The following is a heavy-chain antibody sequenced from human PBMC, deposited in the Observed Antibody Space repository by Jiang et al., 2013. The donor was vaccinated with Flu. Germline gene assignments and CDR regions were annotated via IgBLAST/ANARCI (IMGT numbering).Heavy chain of an antibody. V-gene: IGHV3-23*01. Sequence: SALSASGGSAYYADSVKGRFTISRDNSKNMLYLQMNSLRAEDMAVYYCAGGRYDFWSGYSMDVWGQGTTVTVSS. CDR3: AGGRYDFWSGYSMDV. J-gene: IGHJ6*02. CDR2: LSASGGSA. D-gene: IGHD3-3*01.